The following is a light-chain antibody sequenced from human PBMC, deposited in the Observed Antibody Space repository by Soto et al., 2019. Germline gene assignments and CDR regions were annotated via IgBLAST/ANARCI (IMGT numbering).Light chain of an antibody. V-gene: IGKV3-11*01. Sequence: EVVLTQSPVTLSLSPGERATLSCRASQSVGTFLAWYQQKPGQAPRLIIYDTSNRATGIPARFSGTGSGTDFALTISSVEPEDFAFYFCQHRTNWPRTFGQRTKLDIK. CDR3: QHRTNWPRT. CDR2: DTS. J-gene: IGKJ2*01. CDR1: QSVGTF.